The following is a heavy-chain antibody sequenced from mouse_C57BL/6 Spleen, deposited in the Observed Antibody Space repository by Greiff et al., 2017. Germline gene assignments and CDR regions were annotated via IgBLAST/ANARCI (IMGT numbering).Heavy chain of an antibody. V-gene: IGHV1-80*01. CDR3: VSEGYSNPAWFAY. D-gene: IGHD2-5*01. Sequence: VQLQQSGAELVKPGASVKISCKASGYAFSSYWMNWVKQRPGKGLEWIGQIYPGDGDTNYNGKFKGKATLTADKSSSTAYMQLSSLTSEDSAVXFCVSEGYSNPAWFAYWGQGTLVTVSA. J-gene: IGHJ3*01. CDR1: GYAFSSYW. CDR2: IYPGDGDT.